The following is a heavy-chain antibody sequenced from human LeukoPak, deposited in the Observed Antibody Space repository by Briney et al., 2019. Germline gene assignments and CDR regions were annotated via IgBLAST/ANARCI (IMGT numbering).Heavy chain of an antibody. CDR2: ISDTGGST. CDR3: ARRAGAYSHPYDY. D-gene: IGHD4/OR15-4a*01. J-gene: IGHJ4*02. CDR1: GFTFSSFA. Sequence: GGSLRLSCAASGFTFSSFAMSWVRQAPGKGLEWVSTISDTGGSTHYSDSVKGRFTISRDNSKNTLYLQMNSLRAEDTAVYYCARRAGAYSHPYDYWGQGTLVTVSS. V-gene: IGHV3-23*01.